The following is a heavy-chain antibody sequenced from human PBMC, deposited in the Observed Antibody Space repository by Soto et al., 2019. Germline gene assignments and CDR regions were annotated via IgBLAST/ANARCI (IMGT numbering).Heavy chain of an antibody. Sequence: GASVKVSCKASGGTFSSYAISWVRQAPGQGLEWMGGIIPIFGTANYAQKFQGRVTITADKSTSTAYMELSSLRSEDTAVYYCASSPYSGSYFYQGFDYWGQGTLVTVSS. D-gene: IGHD1-26*01. CDR2: IIPIFGTA. CDR3: ASSPYSGSYFYQGFDY. CDR1: GGTFSSYA. J-gene: IGHJ4*02. V-gene: IGHV1-69*06.